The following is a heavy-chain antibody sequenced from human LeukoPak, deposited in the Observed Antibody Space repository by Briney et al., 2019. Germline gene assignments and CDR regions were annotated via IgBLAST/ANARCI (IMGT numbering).Heavy chain of an antibody. CDR3: ARDHRWLPGGY. CDR1: GFTFSSYW. CDR2: INTDGSST. Sequence: GGSLRPSCAASGFTFSSYWMRWVRQAPGKGLVWVSRINTDGSSTSYADSVKGRFTISRDNAKNTLYLQMNSLRVEDTAVYYCARDHRWLPGGYWGQGTLVPVSS. D-gene: IGHD5-18*01. J-gene: IGHJ4*02. V-gene: IGHV3-74*01.